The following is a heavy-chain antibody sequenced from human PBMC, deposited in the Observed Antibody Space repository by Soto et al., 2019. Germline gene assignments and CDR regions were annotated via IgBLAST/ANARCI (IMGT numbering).Heavy chain of an antibody. Sequence: QVQLVQSGVEVEKPGASVKVSCKASGYTFTSYVISWVRQAPGQGLEGMGWISAYNGNKNNAQKFQGRVTMTTDTSTSTAYMELRSLRSDDTAVYYCARDVPTVTTGGPDYWGQGTLVTVSS. V-gene: IGHV1-18*01. J-gene: IGHJ4*02. D-gene: IGHD4-17*01. CDR2: ISAYNGNK. CDR3: ARDVPTVTTGGPDY. CDR1: GYTFTSYV.